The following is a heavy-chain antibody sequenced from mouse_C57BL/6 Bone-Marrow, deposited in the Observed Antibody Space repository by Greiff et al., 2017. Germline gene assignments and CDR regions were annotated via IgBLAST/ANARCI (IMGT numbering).Heavy chain of an antibody. CDR2: ISNLAYSI. V-gene: IGHV5-15*04. CDR3: ARSYGPYYYAMDY. D-gene: IGHD1-1*01. J-gene: IGHJ4*01. Sequence: EVMLVESGGGLVQPGGSLKLSCAASGFTFSDYGMAWVRQAPRKGPEWVAFISNLAYSIYYADTVTGRFTIARENAKNTLYLEMSSLRSEDTAMYYCARSYGPYYYAMDYWGQGTSVTVSS. CDR1: GFTFSDYG.